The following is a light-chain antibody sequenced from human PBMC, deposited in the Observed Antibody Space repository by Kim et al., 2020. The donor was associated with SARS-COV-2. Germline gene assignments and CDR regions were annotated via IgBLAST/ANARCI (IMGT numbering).Light chain of an antibody. V-gene: IGLV3-21*04. CDR2: YDS. CDR1: NIVSKS. J-gene: IGLJ3*02. Sequence: PEKTAEFTCGANNIVSKSVHWYQQKPGQAPVLVIYYDSDRPSGIPERFSGSNSGNTATLTISRVEAGDEADYYCQVWDSSSDHRVFGGGTQLTVL. CDR3: QVWDSSSDHRV.